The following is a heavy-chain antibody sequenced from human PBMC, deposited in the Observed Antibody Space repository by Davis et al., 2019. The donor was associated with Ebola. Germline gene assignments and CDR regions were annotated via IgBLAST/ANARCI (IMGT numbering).Heavy chain of an antibody. D-gene: IGHD4-23*01. Sequence: SVKVSCKASGATFSTYAISWVRQAPGQGPEWMGGIVPVFGTANYAQKFQGRVTISADISMSTVYMELSSLTSEDTAIYYCARDRENAYVGNSGPFQYWGQGTLVTVSS. CDR2: IVPVFGTA. V-gene: IGHV1-69*06. CDR1: GATFSTYA. CDR3: ARDRENAYVGNSGPFQY. J-gene: IGHJ4*02.